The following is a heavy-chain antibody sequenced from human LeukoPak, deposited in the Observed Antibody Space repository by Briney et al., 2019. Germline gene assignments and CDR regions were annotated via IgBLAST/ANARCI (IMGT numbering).Heavy chain of an antibody. CDR1: GYTFTVNY. CDR3: ASVSTPLSDGSYYYYMDV. D-gene: IGHD2/OR15-2a*01. CDR2: MNPNSGVT. V-gene: IGHV1-2*02. J-gene: IGHJ6*03. Sequence: ASVKVSCKPSGYTFTVNYLHWVRQAPGQGLEWVGWMNPNSGVTVYAQNFQGRVTMTRDTSISTAYMELSSLRSEDTAVYYCASVSTPLSDGSYYYYMDVWGKGTTVTVSS.